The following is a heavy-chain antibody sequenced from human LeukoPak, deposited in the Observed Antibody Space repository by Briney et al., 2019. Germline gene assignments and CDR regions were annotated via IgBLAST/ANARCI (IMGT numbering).Heavy chain of an antibody. CDR3: ARVWLQFELDY. CDR1: GGSISSSSYY. V-gene: IGHV4-39*07. J-gene: IGHJ4*02. CDR2: IYYSGST. Sequence: PSETLSLTCTVSGGSISSSSYYWGWIRQPPGKGLEWIGSIYYSGSTYYNPSLKSRVTISVDTSKNQFSLKLSSVTAADTAVYYCARVWLQFELDYWGQGTLATVSS. D-gene: IGHD5-24*01.